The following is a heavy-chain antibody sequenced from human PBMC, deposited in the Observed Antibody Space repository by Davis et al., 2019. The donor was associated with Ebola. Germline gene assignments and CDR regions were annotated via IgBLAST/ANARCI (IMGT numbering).Heavy chain of an antibody. J-gene: IGHJ4*02. Sequence: GESLKISCAASGFTFSSYAMHWVRQAPGKGLEYVSAISSNGGSTYYANSVKGRFPISRDNSKNTLYLQMGSLRAEDMAVYYCARDQMKWELLGYIDYWGQGTLVTVSS. CDR2: ISSNGGST. CDR3: ARDQMKWELLGYIDY. V-gene: IGHV3-64*01. D-gene: IGHD1-26*01. CDR1: GFTFSSYA.